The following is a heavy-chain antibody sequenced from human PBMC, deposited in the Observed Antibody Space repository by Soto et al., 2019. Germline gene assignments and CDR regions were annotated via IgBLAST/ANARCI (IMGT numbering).Heavy chain of an antibody. J-gene: IGHJ6*03. V-gene: IGHV4-59*01. CDR1: GGSISRYY. Sequence: SETLSLTCTVSGGSISRYYWSWIRQPPGKGVEWMGYIYYSGSTNYDPSLKSRVTISVDTSKNQFSLKLSSVTAADTAVYYCARARTPTVTTYNYYYYMDVWGKGTTVTVSS. D-gene: IGHD4-17*01. CDR3: ARARTPTVTTYNYYYYMDV. CDR2: IYYSGST.